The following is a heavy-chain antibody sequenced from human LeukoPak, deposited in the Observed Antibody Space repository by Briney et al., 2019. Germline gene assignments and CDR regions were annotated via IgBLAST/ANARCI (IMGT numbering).Heavy chain of an antibody. CDR3: ARGRLADDAFDI. CDR1: GGSISSHY. CDR2: IYYSGST. V-gene: IGHV4-59*11. Sequence: SETLSLTCTVSGGSISSHYWSWIRQPPGKGLEWIGYIYYSGSTNYNPSLKSRVTISVDTSKNQFPLKLSSVTAADTAVYYCARGRLADDAFDIWGQGTMVTVSS. D-gene: IGHD6-13*01. J-gene: IGHJ3*02.